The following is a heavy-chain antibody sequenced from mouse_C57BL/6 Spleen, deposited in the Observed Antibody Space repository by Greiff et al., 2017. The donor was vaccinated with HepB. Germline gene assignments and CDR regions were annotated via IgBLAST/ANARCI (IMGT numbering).Heavy chain of an antibody. V-gene: IGHV1-59*01. D-gene: IGHD1-1*02. J-gene: IGHJ1*03. Sequence: QVQLKQPGAELVRPGTSVKLSCKASGYTFTSYWMHWVKQRPGQGLEWIGVIDPSDSYTNYNQKFKGKATLTVDTSSSTAYMQLSSLTSEDSAVYDCAKLVAWYFDVWGTGTTVTVSS. CDR1: GYTFTSYW. CDR2: IDPSDSYT. CDR3: AKLVAWYFDV.